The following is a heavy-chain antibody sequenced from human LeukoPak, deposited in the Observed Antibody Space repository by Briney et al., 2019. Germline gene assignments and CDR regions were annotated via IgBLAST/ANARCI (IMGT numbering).Heavy chain of an antibody. J-gene: IGHJ3*02. D-gene: IGHD5-18*01. Sequence: AGGSLRLSCSASGFTFSSYAMHWVRLAPGKGLEYVSAVSDNGGSTYYADSVEGRFTISRDNSKNTLYLQMSSLRAEDTAVYYCVKGGQYSRDAFDIWGQGTMVTVSS. CDR3: VKGGQYSRDAFDI. CDR2: VSDNGGST. CDR1: GFTFSSYA. V-gene: IGHV3-64D*06.